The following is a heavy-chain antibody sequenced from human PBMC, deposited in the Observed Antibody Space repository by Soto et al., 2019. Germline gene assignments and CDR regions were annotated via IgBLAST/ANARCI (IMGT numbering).Heavy chain of an antibody. Sequence: SVKVSCKASGGTFGSYGISWVRQAPGQGLEWMGGIIPIFGTANYAQKFQGRVTITADETTSTAYMELSSLRSEDTAVYYCARDLNYYGSGSLNGAFDIWGQGTMVTVSS. J-gene: IGHJ3*02. CDR1: GGTFGSYG. CDR2: IIPIFGTA. CDR3: ARDLNYYGSGSLNGAFDI. D-gene: IGHD3-10*01. V-gene: IGHV1-69*13.